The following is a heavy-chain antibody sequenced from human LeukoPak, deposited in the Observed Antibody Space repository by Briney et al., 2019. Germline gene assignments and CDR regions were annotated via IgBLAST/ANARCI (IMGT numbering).Heavy chain of an antibody. Sequence: SGGSLRLSCAASGFTFSTYSINWVRQSPGKGLEWISYISSSGGTIYYADSVKGRFTLSRDNTKNSLYLQVNSLRAEDTAVYFCARGTTPMDVWGQGTTVTVSS. D-gene: IGHD1-7*01. CDR1: GFTFSTYS. CDR3: ARGTTPMDV. V-gene: IGHV3-48*04. J-gene: IGHJ6*02. CDR2: ISSSGGTI.